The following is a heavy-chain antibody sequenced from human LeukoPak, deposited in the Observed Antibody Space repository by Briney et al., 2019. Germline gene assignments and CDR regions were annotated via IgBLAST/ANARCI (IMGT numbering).Heavy chain of an antibody. CDR3: AKGIRRNQLWFFDY. CDR1: GFTFDDYA. J-gene: IGHJ4*02. Sequence: GGSLRLSCAASGFTFDDYAMHWVRQAPGKGLEWVSGISWNSGSIGYADSVKGRFTISRDNAKNSLYLQMNSLRAEDTALYYCAKGIRRNQLWFFDYWGQGTLVTVSS. D-gene: IGHD5-18*01. V-gene: IGHV3-9*01. CDR2: ISWNSGSI.